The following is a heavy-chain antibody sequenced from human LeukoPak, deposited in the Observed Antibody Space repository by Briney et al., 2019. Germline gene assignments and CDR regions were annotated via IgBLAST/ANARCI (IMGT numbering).Heavy chain of an antibody. V-gene: IGHV3-21*01. CDR2: IGPTGTGR. J-gene: IGHJ4*02. CDR1: GFTFSSCG. D-gene: IGHD1-14*01. Sequence: GGSLRLSCAASGFTFSSCGFNWVRQAPGKGLEWVSSIGPTGTGRYYADSVRGRFTISRDNAKNSMYLQMDSLRDEDTAVYYCATETIGRHYDYWGQGTLLTVSS. CDR3: ATETIGRHYDY.